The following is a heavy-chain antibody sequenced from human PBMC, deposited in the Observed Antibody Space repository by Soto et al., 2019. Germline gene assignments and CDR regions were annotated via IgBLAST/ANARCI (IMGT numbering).Heavy chain of an antibody. J-gene: IGHJ4*02. CDR3: AREGSGATDY. CDR1: GYSISSYYY. Sequence: SETLSLTCAVSGYSISSYYYWGWIRQPPGKGLEWIGSIYHTGNTMTNPSLQSRLTIAVETSKNQFSLSVRSVTAADTAVYFCAREGSGATDYWGQGTLVTVSS. D-gene: IGHD1-26*01. CDR2: IYHTGNT. V-gene: IGHV4-38-2*02.